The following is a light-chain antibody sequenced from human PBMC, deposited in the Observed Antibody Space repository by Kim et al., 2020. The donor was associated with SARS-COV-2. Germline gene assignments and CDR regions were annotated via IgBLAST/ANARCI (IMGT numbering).Light chain of an antibody. Sequence: QSVTIACTGTSSDVGGYNYVSLYQQHPGKAPKLMIYEVTERPSGVPNRFSGSKSGNTASLTVSGLQAEDEADYYCSSYAGTNNPYVFGTGTKVTVL. CDR1: SSDVGGYNY. J-gene: IGLJ1*01. V-gene: IGLV2-8*01. CDR2: EVT. CDR3: SSYAGTNNPYV.